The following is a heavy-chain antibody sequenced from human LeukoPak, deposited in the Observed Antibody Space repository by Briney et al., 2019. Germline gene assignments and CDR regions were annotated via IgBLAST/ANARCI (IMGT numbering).Heavy chain of an antibody. V-gene: IGHV4-34*01. Sequence: SETLSLTCAVYGGSFSGYYWSWIRQPPGKGLEWIGEINHSGSTNYNPSLKSRVTISVDTSKNQFSLKLSSVTAADTAVCYCAREVGVYGDNYWGQGTLVTVSS. CDR2: INHSGST. J-gene: IGHJ4*02. CDR3: AREVGVYGDNY. CDR1: GGSFSGYY. D-gene: IGHD4-17*01.